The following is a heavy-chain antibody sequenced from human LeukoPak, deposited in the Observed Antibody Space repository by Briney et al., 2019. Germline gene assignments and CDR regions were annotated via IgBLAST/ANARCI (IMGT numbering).Heavy chain of an antibody. J-gene: IGHJ4*02. CDR1: GYSFTGHY. CDR2: IHPKSGDT. CDR3: ARDYFGNSLLDY. D-gene: IGHD4-23*01. V-gene: IGHV1-2*02. Sequence: ASVKVSFKTSGYSFTGHYVHWVRQAPGQGGEGMGWIHPKSGDTNYTLKFHGRVTMTRDTSISTVYMDLSRLSSDDTAVYYCARDYFGNSLLDYWGQGTLVTVSS.